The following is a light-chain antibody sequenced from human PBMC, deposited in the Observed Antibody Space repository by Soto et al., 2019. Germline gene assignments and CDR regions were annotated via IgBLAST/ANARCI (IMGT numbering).Light chain of an antibody. Sequence: DIQMTQSPSSVSASVGDRVTITCRASQGINSWLAWYQQKPGKAPKLLIYAASSLQRGVPSRFSGSGSGTDFSLTISSLQPEDSATYYCQHTNSFSYAFGQGTKLEIK. V-gene: IGKV1-12*01. CDR1: QGINSW. CDR2: AAS. CDR3: QHTNSFSYA. J-gene: IGKJ2*01.